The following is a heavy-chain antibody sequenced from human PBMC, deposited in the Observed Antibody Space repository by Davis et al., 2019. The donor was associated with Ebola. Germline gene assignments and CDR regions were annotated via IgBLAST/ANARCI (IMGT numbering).Heavy chain of an antibody. D-gene: IGHD7-27*01. J-gene: IGHJ4*02. V-gene: IGHV3-74*01. CDR3: ATDNWGPAL. CDR2: INGDGSST. CDR1: GFTFSSYW. Sequence: GESLKISCAASGFTFSSYWMYWVRQAPGKGLVWVSRINGDGSSTTYADSVKGRFTISRDNAQKSLYLEMNSLRVEDTAIYFCATDNWGPALWGQGTLLTVSS.